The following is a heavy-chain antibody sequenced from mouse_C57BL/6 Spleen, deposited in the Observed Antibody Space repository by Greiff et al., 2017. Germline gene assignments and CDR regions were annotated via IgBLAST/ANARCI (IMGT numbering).Heavy chain of an antibody. CDR2: ISSGSSTI. CDR1: GFTFSDYG. CDR3: ALGNYGSSYDWYFDV. V-gene: IGHV5-17*01. Sequence: EVQVVESGGGLVKPGGSLTLSCAASGFTFSDYGMHWVRQAPEKGLEWVAYISSGSSTIYSADTVKGRFTISRDNAKNTLFLQMTSLRSEYTAMYYCALGNYGSSYDWYFDVWGTGTTVTVSS. J-gene: IGHJ1*03. D-gene: IGHD1-1*01.